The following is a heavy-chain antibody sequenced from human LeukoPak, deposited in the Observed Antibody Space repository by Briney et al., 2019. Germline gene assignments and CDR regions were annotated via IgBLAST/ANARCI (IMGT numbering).Heavy chain of an antibody. CDR3: AELGITMIGGV. J-gene: IGHJ6*04. CDR1: AFTFSDYY. CDR2: ISSSSTTI. V-gene: IGHV3-11*04. D-gene: IGHD3-10*02. Sequence: GGSLRLSCAASAFTFSDYYMSWIRQAPGKGLEWVSYISSSSTTIYYADSLKGRFTISRDNAKNSLYLQMNSLRAEDTAVYYCAELGITMIGGVWGKGTTVTISS.